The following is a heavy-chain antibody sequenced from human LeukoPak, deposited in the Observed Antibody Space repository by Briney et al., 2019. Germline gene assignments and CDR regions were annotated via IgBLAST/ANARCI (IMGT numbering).Heavy chain of an antibody. CDR3: ARDLPYYDSSGYDAFDI. CDR2: IDTSGST. Sequence: SETLSLTCIVSGGSISGYYWSWLRQPAGKGLEWIGRIDTSGSTTYNSSLKSRVTVSVDTSKNQFSLKLSSVTAADTAVYYCARDLPYYDSSGYDAFDIWGQGTMVTVSS. CDR1: GGSISGYY. V-gene: IGHV4-4*07. D-gene: IGHD3-22*01. J-gene: IGHJ3*02.